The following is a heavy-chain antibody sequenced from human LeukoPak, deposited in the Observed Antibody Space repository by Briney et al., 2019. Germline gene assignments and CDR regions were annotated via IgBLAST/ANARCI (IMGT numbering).Heavy chain of an antibody. CDR3: TRNTVTVHFDY. CDR1: GFTFDDYA. CDR2: IRSKAFGVTP. D-gene: IGHD4-17*01. J-gene: IGHJ4*02. V-gene: IGHV3-49*03. Sequence: AGGSLRLSCSASGFTFDDYAVSWFRQAPGKGLEWVGFIRSKAFGVTPEYAASVRGRFTILRDDSKSIAYLQMNSLKTEDTAVYYCTRNTVTVHFDYWSQGTLVTVSS.